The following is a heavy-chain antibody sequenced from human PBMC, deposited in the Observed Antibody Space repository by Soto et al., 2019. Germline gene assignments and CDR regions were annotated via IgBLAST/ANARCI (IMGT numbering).Heavy chain of an antibody. CDR3: TTGRFCTNGECYPAPRY. J-gene: IGHJ4*02. Sequence: PGGSLRLSCAVSGFTFSDAWMNWVRQAPGKGLEWVGRIKTKGDGGTRDYAAPVKGRFTISRDDSRDTLYLQMISLKTEDSAVYFCTTGRFCTNGECYPAPRYWGQGTLVTVSS. D-gene: IGHD2-8*01. CDR2: IKTKGDGGTR. CDR1: GFTFSDAW. V-gene: IGHV3-15*07.